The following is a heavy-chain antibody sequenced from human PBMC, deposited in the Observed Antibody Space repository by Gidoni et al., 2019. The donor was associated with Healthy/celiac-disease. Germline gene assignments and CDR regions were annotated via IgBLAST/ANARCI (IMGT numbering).Heavy chain of an antibody. J-gene: IGHJ6*02. CDR2: IYPGDSDT. Sequence: EVQLVQSGAEVKKHGESLKISCKGSGYSFTSYWIGWVRQMPGKGLEWMGIIYPGDSDTRYRPSFQGQVTISADKSISTAYLQWSSLKASDTAMYYCARLGGNHYYYYGMDVWGQGTTVTVSS. CDR3: ARLGGNHYYYYGMDV. V-gene: IGHV5-51*01. D-gene: IGHD3-16*01. CDR1: GYSFTSYW.